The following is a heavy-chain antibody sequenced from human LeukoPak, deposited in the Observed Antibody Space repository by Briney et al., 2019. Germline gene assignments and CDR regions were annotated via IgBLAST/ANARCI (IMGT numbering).Heavy chain of an antibody. J-gene: IGHJ3*02. Sequence: SETLSLTCTVSGGSISSGGYYWSWIRQHPGKSLEWIGYIYYSGSTYYNPSLKSRVTISVDTSKNQFSLKLSSVTAADTAVYYCARVEADIVVVPAAISAFDIWGQGTMVTVSS. V-gene: IGHV4-31*03. CDR1: GGSISSGGYY. D-gene: IGHD2-2*01. CDR2: IYYSGST. CDR3: ARVEADIVVVPAAISAFDI.